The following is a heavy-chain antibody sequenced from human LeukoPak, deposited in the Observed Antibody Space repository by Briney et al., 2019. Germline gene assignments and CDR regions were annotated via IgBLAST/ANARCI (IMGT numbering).Heavy chain of an antibody. CDR2: VFNSETT. Sequence: KPSETLSLTCNASGFSVKNFFWSWLRRAPGKGLEWIGYVFNSETTMYNPSFQSRLTMSIDTSRNQFSLELRSVTPADTAMYYCARDAEEFCSSGTCPNWFDPWGQGILVTVSS. CDR1: GFSVKNFF. V-gene: IGHV4-59*02. D-gene: IGHD3-22*01. J-gene: IGHJ5*02. CDR3: ARDAEEFCSSGTCPNWFDP.